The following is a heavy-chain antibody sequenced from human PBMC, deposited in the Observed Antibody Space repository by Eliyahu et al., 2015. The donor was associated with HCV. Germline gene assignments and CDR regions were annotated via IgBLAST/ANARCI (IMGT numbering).Heavy chain of an antibody. CDR1: GGSIPTYX. CDR2: IHYSGST. CDR3: ASGGGGIAVAGTGGWFDP. V-gene: IGHV4-59*01. Sequence: QVQLQESGPGLVTPSETLSLTCTVSGGSIPTYXWSWIRQPPGKGLEWIGYIHYSGSTNYNPSLKSRVTMSIDTSKNQFSLSLTSVTAADTAMYYCASGGGGIAVAGTGGWFDPWGQGTLVTVSS. D-gene: IGHD6-19*01. J-gene: IGHJ5*02.